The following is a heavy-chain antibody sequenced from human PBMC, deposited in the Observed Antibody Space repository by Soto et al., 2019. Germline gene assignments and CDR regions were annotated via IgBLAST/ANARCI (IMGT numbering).Heavy chain of an antibody. CDR3: AREGMAAADVNWFDP. CDR1: GYTFSDYY. J-gene: IGHJ5*02. V-gene: IGHV1-2*04. Sequence: ASVKVSCKDSGYTFSDYYMHWVRQAPGQGPEWLGWINPNSGATNYAQKFQGWITMTRDTSISTAYMELSRLRSDDTAVYYCAREGMAAADVNWFDPWGQGTLVTVSS. D-gene: IGHD6-13*01. CDR2: INPNSGAT.